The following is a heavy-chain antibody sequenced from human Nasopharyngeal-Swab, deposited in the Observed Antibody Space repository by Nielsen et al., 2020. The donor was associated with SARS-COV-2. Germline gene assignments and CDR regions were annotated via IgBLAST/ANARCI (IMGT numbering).Heavy chain of an antibody. CDR2: FDPEDGET. Sequence: ASVKVSCKASGYTLTELSMHWVRQAPGKGLEWMGGFDPEDGETIYAQKFQGRVTMTEDTSTSTAYMELRSLRSDDTAVYYCARVVPRGAFDIWGQGTMVTVSS. J-gene: IGHJ3*02. CDR3: ARVVPRGAFDI. D-gene: IGHD2-2*01. CDR1: GYTLTELS. V-gene: IGHV1-24*01.